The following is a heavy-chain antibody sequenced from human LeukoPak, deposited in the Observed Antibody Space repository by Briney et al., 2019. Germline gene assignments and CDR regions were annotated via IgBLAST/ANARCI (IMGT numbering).Heavy chain of an antibody. CDR2: VSYSGST. CDR3: ARGNGYYVY. CDR1: GGSISIYY. Sequence: SETLSLTCTVSGGSISIYYWTWIRQPPGKGLEWIGYVSYSGSTNYNPSLKSRVTISVDTSKNQFSLKLSSVTVADTAVYYCARGNGYYVYWGQGTLVTVSS. D-gene: IGHD1-26*01. J-gene: IGHJ4*02. V-gene: IGHV4-59*01.